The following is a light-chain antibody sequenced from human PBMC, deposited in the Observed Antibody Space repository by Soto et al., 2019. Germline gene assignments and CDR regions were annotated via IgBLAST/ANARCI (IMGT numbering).Light chain of an antibody. Sequence: AIRMTQSPSSLSASTGDRVTITCRASQGISSYLAWYQQKPGKAPKLLIYAASTLQSGVPSRFSGSGSGTDFTLTISSLQPEDFATYFCLQDDDYPFTFGGGTKVDIK. CDR3: LQDDDYPFT. CDR1: QGISSY. CDR2: AAS. J-gene: IGKJ4*01. V-gene: IGKV1-8*01.